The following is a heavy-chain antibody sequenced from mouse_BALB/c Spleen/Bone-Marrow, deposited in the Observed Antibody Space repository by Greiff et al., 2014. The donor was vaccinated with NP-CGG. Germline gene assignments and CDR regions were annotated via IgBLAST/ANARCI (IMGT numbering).Heavy chain of an antibody. CDR3: ARWEYYAMDY. D-gene: IGHD4-1*01. CDR2: IDPANGNT. CDR1: GFNIKDTY. Sequence: VQLQQPGAELVKPGASVKLSCTASGFNIKDTYMHWVKQRPVLGLEWIGRIDPANGNTKYDPKFQGKATITADTSSNTAYLQLSSLTSEDTAVYYCARWEYYAMDYWGQGTSVTVSS. V-gene: IGHV14-3*02. J-gene: IGHJ4*01.